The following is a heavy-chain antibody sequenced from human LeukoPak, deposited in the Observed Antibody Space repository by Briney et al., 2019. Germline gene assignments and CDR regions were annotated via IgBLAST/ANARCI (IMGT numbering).Heavy chain of an antibody. V-gene: IGHV3-21*01. Sequence: GGSLRLSCAAFGFTFSSYSMNWVRQAPGKGLEWVSSISSSSSYIYYADSVKGRFTISRDNAKNSLYLQMNSLRAEDTAVYYCAREGRQGFDYWGQGTLVIVSS. J-gene: IGHJ4*02. CDR3: AREGRQGFDY. CDR2: ISSSSSYI. CDR1: GFTFSSYS.